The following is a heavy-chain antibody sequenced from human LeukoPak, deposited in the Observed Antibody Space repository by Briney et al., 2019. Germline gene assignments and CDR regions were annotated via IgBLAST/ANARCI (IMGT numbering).Heavy chain of an antibody. CDR1: GESFSGYY. D-gene: IGHD2-21*01. V-gene: IGHV4-34*01. CDR2: INHRGST. Sequence: SETLSLTCAVYGESFSGYYWTWIRQPPGKGLEWIGEINHRGSTNYNPSLKSRVIKSVDTSKDQFSLRLNSVTAADTAIYYCARGDITTGGAPFDHWGQGSLVTASS. J-gene: IGHJ4*02. CDR3: ARGDITTGGAPFDH.